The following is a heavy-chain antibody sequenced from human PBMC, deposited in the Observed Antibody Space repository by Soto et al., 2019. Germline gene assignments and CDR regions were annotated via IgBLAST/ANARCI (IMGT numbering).Heavy chain of an antibody. CDR2: IHHSGST. J-gene: IGHJ6*03. V-gene: IGHV4-4*02. CDR1: GGSVTISNW. CDR3: ARGGYYFYMDV. Sequence: SETLSLTCAVSGGSVTISNWWSWVRQTPGKGLEWIGQIHHSGSTNYNPSLTSRVTISVDKSKNQFSLEMKSVTAADTAVYYCARGGYYFYMDVWGKGTTVTVSS. D-gene: IGHD1-26*01.